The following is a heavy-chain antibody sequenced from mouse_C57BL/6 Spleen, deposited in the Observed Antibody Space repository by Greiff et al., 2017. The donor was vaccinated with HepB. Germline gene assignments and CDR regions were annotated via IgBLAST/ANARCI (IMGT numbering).Heavy chain of an antibody. J-gene: IGHJ3*01. CDR1: GFTFSDYG. Sequence: EVQGVESGGGLVKPGGSLKLSCAASGFTFSDYGMHWVRQAPEKGLEWVAYISSGSSTIYYADTVKGRFTISRDNAKNTLFLQMTSLRSEDTAMYYCARPGAYYSNYEGFAYWGQGTLVTVSA. CDR3: ARPGAYYSNYEGFAY. D-gene: IGHD2-5*01. CDR2: ISSGSSTI. V-gene: IGHV5-17*01.